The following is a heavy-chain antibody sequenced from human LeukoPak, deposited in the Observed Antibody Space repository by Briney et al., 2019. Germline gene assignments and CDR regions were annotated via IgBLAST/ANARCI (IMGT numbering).Heavy chain of an antibody. J-gene: IGHJ6*02. CDR2: MYYGGST. V-gene: IGHV4-39*01. Sequence: SETLSLTCTVSGGSISSSDYYWGWIRQPPGKGLEWIGSMYYGGSTYYNPSLKSRVTISVDKSKNQVSLKLSSVTAADTAVYYCARQPSGSYPAAMDVWGQGTTVTVS. CDR3: ARQPSGSYPAAMDV. D-gene: IGHD1-26*01. CDR1: GGSISSSDYY.